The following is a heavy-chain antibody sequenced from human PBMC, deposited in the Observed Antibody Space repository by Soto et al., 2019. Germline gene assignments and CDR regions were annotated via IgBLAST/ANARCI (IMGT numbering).Heavy chain of an antibody. CDR2: IYNDGNT. J-gene: IGHJ6*02. D-gene: IGHD3-10*01. CDR3: AKDRTVHMVRVVPGAVYYYGMDV. Sequence: PGGSLRLSCAASGLTVSANYMSWVRQAPGKGLEWVSVIYNDGNTYYADSVKGRFTVSRDTSKNTLYLQMNSLRAEDTAVYYCAKDRTVHMVRVVPGAVYYYGMDVWGQGTTVTVSS. CDR1: GLTVSANY. V-gene: IGHV3-53*05.